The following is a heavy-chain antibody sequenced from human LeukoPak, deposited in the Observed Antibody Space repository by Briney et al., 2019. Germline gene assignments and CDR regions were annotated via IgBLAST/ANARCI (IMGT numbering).Heavy chain of an antibody. V-gene: IGHV4-34*01. CDR2: INHSGST. J-gene: IGHJ3*02. Sequence: SETLSLTCAVYGGSFSGYYWSWIRQPPGKGLDWIGEINHSGSTNYNPSLKSRVTISVDTSKNQFSLKLSSVTAADTAVYYRARGDVYDWGAFDIWGQGTRVTVSS. CDR3: ARGDVYDWGAFDI. CDR1: GGSFSGYY. D-gene: IGHD5/OR15-5a*01.